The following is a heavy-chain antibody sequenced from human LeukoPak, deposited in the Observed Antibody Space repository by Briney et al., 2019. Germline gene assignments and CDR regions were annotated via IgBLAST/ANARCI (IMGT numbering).Heavy chain of an antibody. D-gene: IGHD6-19*01. CDR1: GFTFSSYA. Sequence: GGSLRLSCAASGFTFSSYAMSWVRQAPGKGLEWVSAISGSGGSTYYADSVKGRFTISRDNSKNTLYLQMNSLRAEDTAVYYCAKDLGSGWYDPGYYFDYWGRGTLVTVSS. V-gene: IGHV3-23*01. CDR3: AKDLGSGWYDPGYYFDY. J-gene: IGHJ4*02. CDR2: ISGSGGST.